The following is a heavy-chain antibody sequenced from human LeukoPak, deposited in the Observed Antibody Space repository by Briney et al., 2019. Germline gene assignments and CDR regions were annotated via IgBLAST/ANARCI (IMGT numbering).Heavy chain of an antibody. CDR3: ARSVRDLRRGGVCLVFDY. J-gene: IGHJ4*02. V-gene: IGHV4-39*01. Sequence: SETLSLTCTVSGGSISSSSYYWGWIRQPPGKGLEWIGSIYYSGSTYYNPSLKSRVTISVDTSKNQFSLKLSSVTAADTAVYYCARSVRDLRRGGVCLVFDYWGQGTLVTVSS. CDR1: GGSISSSSYY. CDR2: IYYSGST. D-gene: IGHD2-8*02.